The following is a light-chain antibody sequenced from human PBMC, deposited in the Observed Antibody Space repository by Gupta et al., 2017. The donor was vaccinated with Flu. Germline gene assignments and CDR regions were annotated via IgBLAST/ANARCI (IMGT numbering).Light chain of an antibody. CDR1: SLRSYY. CDR3: NSRDSSGNHVV. V-gene: IGLV3-19*01. J-gene: IGLJ2*01. Sequence: SSELTQDPAVSVALGQTVRITCQGDSLRSYYASWYQQKPRQAPVLVIYGKNNRPSGIPDRFSGSSSGSTASMTITGAQAEDEADYYCNSRDSSGNHVVFGGGTKLTVL. CDR2: GKN.